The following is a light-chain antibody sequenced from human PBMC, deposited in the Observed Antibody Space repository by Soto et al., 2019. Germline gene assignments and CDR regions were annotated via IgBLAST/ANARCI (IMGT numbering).Light chain of an antibody. CDR1: QSVSSTY. Sequence: EIVLTQSPGTLSLSPGERATLSCRASQSVSSTYLAWYQQKPGQPPRLVMYTTSSRATGIPARFSGSGSGTDFTLTISRLEPEDFAVYYCQQYGSSSWPFCQGTKVDIK. J-gene: IGKJ1*01. CDR3: QQYGSSSWP. CDR2: TTS. V-gene: IGKV3-20*01.